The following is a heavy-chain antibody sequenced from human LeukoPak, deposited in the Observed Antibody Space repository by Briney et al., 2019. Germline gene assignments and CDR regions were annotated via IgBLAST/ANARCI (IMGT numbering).Heavy chain of an antibody. CDR1: GYTFTGYY. CDR2: INPNSGGT. CDR3: ARTSLVRGVSNY. D-gene: IGHD3-10*01. V-gene: IGHV1-2*06. Sequence: ASVKVSCKASGYTFTGYYMHWVRQAPGQGLEWMGRINPNSGGTNYAQKFQGRVTMTRDTSISTAYMELSRLRSEDTAVYYCARTSLVRGVSNYWGQGTLVTVSS. J-gene: IGHJ4*02.